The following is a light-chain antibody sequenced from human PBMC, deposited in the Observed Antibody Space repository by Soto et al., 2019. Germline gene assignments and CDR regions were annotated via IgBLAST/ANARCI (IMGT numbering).Light chain of an antibody. CDR1: QALSSG. Sequence: AIQLTQSPSSLSASVGDRITITCRASQALSSGFAWYQQKPGRAPKLLIYDAFNLESGVPSRFRGDRSGTDFTLTISSLQPEDLATYHCHHFSAVPPTFGGGTRVELK. J-gene: IGKJ4*01. CDR3: HHFSAVPPT. V-gene: IGKV1-13*02. CDR2: DAF.